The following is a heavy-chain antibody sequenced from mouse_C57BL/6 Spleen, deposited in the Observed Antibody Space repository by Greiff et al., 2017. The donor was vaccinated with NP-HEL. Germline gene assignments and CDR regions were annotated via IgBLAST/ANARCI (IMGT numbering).Heavy chain of an antibody. CDR2: ISYDGSN. CDR1: GYSITSGYY. V-gene: IGHV3-6*01. Sequence: DVKLQESGPGLVKPSQSLSLTCSVTGYSITSGYYWNWIRQFPGNKLEWMGYISYDGSNNYNPSLKNRISITRDTSKNQFFLKLNSVTTEDTATYYCARADYDYPFAYWGQGTLVTVSA. J-gene: IGHJ3*01. CDR3: ARADYDYPFAY. D-gene: IGHD2-4*01.